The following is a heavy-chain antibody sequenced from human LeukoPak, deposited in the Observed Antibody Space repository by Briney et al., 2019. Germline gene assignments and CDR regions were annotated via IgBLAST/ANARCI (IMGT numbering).Heavy chain of an antibody. Sequence: SETLSLTCTVSGGSISSYYWSWIRQPAGKGLEWIGRIYTSESTNYNPSLKSRVTMSVDTSKNQFSLKLSSVTAADTAVYYCARGLQLGCSSTSCYDYGMDVWGQGTTVTVSS. CDR3: ARGLQLGCSSTSCYDYGMDV. CDR1: GGSISSYY. J-gene: IGHJ6*02. D-gene: IGHD2-2*01. CDR2: IYTSEST. V-gene: IGHV4-4*07.